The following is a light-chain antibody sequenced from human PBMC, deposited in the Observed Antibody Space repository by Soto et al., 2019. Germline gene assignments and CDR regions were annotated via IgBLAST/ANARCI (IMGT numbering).Light chain of an antibody. V-gene: IGKV3-11*01. CDR2: DAS. Sequence: EIVLTQSPATLSLSPGERATLSCRASQSVSSYLAWYQQKPGQAPRLLIYDASNRPTVIPARFSGSGSGTDFTLTIRSLAPEDFAVYYCQQRSNRPPTFGGGTKVEIK. CDR1: QSVSSY. J-gene: IGKJ4*01. CDR3: QQRSNRPPT.